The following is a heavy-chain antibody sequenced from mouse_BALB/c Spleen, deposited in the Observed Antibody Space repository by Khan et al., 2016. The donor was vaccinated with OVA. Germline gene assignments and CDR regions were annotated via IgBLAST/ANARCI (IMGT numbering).Heavy chain of an antibody. CDR1: GYSITSDYA. Sequence: EVQLQESGPGLLKPSQSLSLTCTVTGYSITSDYAWYWIRQFPGNKLGWMAYIGYSGSTTYNPSLRSRISITRDTSKNQFFMQLNSVTTEDTATDYCASGRLLLRFPDYFDYWGQGTTLTVSS. J-gene: IGHJ2*01. D-gene: IGHD1-1*01. CDR3: ASGRLLLRFPDYFDY. V-gene: IGHV3-2*02. CDR2: IGYSGST.